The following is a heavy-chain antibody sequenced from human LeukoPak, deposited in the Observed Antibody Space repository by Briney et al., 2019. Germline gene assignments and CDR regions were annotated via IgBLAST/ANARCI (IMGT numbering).Heavy chain of an antibody. CDR1: TGTFSSYA. CDR2: ILPMFDTA. J-gene: IGHJ4*02. CDR3: VRDYDSSGPQKNYLDF. Sequence: ASVKVSCKASTGTFSSYALSWVRLAPGQGLQWMGRILPMFDTADYAQRFRGRVTITADKFTGTAFLEVSSLTSEATGIYYSVRDYDSSGPQKNYLDFWGQGTRLTVSA. V-gene: IGHV1-69*06. D-gene: IGHD3-22*01.